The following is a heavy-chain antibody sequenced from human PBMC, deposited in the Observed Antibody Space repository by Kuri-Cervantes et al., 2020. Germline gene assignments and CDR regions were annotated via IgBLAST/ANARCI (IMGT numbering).Heavy chain of an antibody. D-gene: IGHD2-15*01. V-gene: IGHV3-53*01. Sequence: GGSLKISCAASGFTVSSNYKSWVRQAPGKGLEWVSVIYSGGSTYYADSVKGRFTISRDNSKNTLYLQMNSLRAEDTAVYYCAKMGVVASYYFDYWGQGTLVTVSS. CDR1: GFTVSSNY. J-gene: IGHJ4*02. CDR3: AKMGVVASYYFDY. CDR2: IYSGGST.